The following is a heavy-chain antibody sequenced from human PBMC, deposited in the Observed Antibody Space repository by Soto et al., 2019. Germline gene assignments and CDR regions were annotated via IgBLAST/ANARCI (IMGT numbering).Heavy chain of an antibody. V-gene: IGHV4-59*01. CDR1: GGSLSSYY. CDR2: IYYSGST. J-gene: IGHJ4*02. D-gene: IGHD3-10*01. CDR3: ARGRASGNEDY. Sequence: PSETLSLTCTVSGGSLSSYYWSWIRQPPGKGLEWIGYIYYSGSTNYNPSLKSRVTISVDTSKNQFSLKLSSVTAADIAVYYCARGRASGNEDYWGQGTLVTVSS.